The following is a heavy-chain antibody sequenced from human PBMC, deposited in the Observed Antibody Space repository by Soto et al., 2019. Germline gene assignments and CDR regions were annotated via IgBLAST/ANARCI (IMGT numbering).Heavy chain of an antibody. CDR3: ARGVAAAVGVYYYGMDV. CDR1: GGTFSSYA. V-gene: IGHV1-69*01. D-gene: IGHD6-13*01. Sequence: QVQLVQSGAEVKKPGSSVKVSCKASGGTFSSYAISWVRQAPGQGLEWKGGIIPIFGTANSAQKFQGRVTIPADESTRTAYMELSSMRSEDTAVYYCARGVAAAVGVYYYGMDVWGQGTTVTVSS. J-gene: IGHJ6*02. CDR2: IIPIFGTA.